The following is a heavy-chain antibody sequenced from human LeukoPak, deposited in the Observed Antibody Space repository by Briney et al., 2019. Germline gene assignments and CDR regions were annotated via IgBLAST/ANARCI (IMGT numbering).Heavy chain of an antibody. D-gene: IGHD4/OR15-4a*01. J-gene: IGHJ4*02. CDR2: SRNTHTT. V-gene: IGHV3-72*01. CDR3: VKVGMSDYSFDD. CDR1: GFTFSDHY. Sequence: GGSLRLSCATSGFTFSDHYMEWVRQTPGKGLEWVGRSRNTHTTEYAASVKGRFSISRDDSKKSLYLQMNSLKTDDTAVYFCVKVGMSDYSFDDWGQETLVTVSS.